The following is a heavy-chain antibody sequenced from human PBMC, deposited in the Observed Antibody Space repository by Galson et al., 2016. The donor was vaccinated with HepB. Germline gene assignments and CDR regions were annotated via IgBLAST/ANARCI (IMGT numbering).Heavy chain of an antibody. CDR2: ISYDGSNK. CDR3: ARGAGARSYSSGWYY. V-gene: IGHV3-30-3*01. D-gene: IGHD6-19*01. J-gene: IGHJ4*02. Sequence: SLRLSCAASGFTFSSYAMHWVRQAPGKGLEWVAAISYDGSNKYYADSVKGRFTISRDNSKNTLYLQMNSLRAEDTAVYYCARGAGARSYSSGWYYWGQGTLVTVSS. CDR1: GFTFSSYA.